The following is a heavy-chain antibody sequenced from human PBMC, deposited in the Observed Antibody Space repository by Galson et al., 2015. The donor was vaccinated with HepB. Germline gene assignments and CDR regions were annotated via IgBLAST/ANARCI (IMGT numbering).Heavy chain of an antibody. CDR3: ARAMGTSPVFFYLDA. D-gene: IGHD5-18*01. CDR1: GGSFSSSS. V-gene: IGHV1-69*13. J-gene: IGHJ6*03. CDR2: IIPMFGAR. Sequence: SVKVSCKASGGSFSSSSFSWVRQAPGQGLEWMGGIIPMFGARNHAQKFQGRVTITVDESTTTIYMELTSLRSEDTAVYFCARAMGTSPVFFYLDAWGNGTTVTVSS.